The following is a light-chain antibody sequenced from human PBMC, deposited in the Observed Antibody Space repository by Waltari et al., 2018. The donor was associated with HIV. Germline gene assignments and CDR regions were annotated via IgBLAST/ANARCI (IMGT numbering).Light chain of an antibody. CDR1: QTVSSS. CDR3: HQRSVWPLFT. CDR2: DAS. J-gene: IGKJ2*01. Sequence: EIALKQYQANMSLSPGARVTLSCRASQTVSSSLAWYQQRPGQAPRLLIYDASIRAAGIPARFRGSGSGTDCSLTITSLEPEDFAIYYCHQRSVWPLFTFGQGTKLEIK. V-gene: IGKV3-11*01.